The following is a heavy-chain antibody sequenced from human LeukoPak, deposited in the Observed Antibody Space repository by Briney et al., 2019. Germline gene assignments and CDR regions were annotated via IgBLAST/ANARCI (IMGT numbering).Heavy chain of an antibody. D-gene: IGHD3-10*01. CDR3: ARWITMVRGVIFSDAFDI. J-gene: IGHJ3*02. V-gene: IGHV4-61*02. CDR1: GGSISSGSYY. CDR2: IYTSGST. Sequence: ASETLSLTCTVSGGSISSGSYYWSWIRQPAGKGLECIGRIYTSGSTNYNPSLKIRVTISVDTSTTQFSLKLSSVTAADTAVDYCARWITMVRGVIFSDAFDIWGQGTLVTVSS.